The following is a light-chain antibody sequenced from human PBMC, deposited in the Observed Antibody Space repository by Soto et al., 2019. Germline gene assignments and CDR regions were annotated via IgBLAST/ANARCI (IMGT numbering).Light chain of an antibody. CDR3: QKYNSAPLT. CDR2: DTS. Sequence: DIQMTQSPSSLSASVGDRVTITCQASQDISNYLNWYQQKPGQAPKLLIYDTSSLQTGVPSRFSGSGSGTDFTLTISSLQPEDVAAYYCQKYNSAPLTFGGGTKVDIK. CDR1: QDISNY. V-gene: IGKV1-33*01. J-gene: IGKJ4*01.